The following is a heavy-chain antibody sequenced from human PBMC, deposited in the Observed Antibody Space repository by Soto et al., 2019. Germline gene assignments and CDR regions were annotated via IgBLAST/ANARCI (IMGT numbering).Heavy chain of an antibody. D-gene: IGHD5-12*01. J-gene: IGHJ2*01. V-gene: IGHV3-23*01. CDR2: SSGRGHMT. Sequence: LRLSCAASGFNFRSYAMNWVRQAPGKGLDWVSGSSGRGHMTFFADSVKGRFTISRDNSKNTVYLQMNSLRPEDTAIYYCAKDLGFSGYDFDWYFDLWGRGTLVTVSS. CDR3: AKDLGFSGYDFDWYFDL. CDR1: GFNFRSYA.